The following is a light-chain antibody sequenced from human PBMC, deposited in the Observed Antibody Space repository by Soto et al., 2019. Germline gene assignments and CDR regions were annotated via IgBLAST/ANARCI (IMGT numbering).Light chain of an antibody. CDR2: DAS. CDR3: QQYDTYSPERT. CDR1: QGFSGT. V-gene: IGKV1-5*01. Sequence: DIQMTQSPSTLSASVGDRVTITCRASQGFSGTLAWYQQKPGKAPKLLIYDASSLERGVPSRFSGSGSGTEFTLTISSLQPDDFATYYCQQYDTYSPERTFGRGTKVDI. J-gene: IGKJ1*01.